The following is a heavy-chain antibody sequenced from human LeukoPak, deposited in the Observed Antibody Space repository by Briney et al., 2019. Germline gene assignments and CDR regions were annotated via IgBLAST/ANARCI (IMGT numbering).Heavy chain of an antibody. V-gene: IGHV3-66*04. CDR1: GFIVSSNY. CDR3: AKPRAASIFGVVVGARPFDY. CDR2: FYGAAST. J-gene: IGHJ4*02. Sequence: GGSLRLSCAASGFIVSSNYMSWVRQAPGKGLEWVSVFYGAASTYYADSVKGRFTISRDNSRNTLYLQMNSLRAEDTAVYYCAKPRAASIFGVVVGARPFDYWGQGTLVTVSS. D-gene: IGHD3-3*01.